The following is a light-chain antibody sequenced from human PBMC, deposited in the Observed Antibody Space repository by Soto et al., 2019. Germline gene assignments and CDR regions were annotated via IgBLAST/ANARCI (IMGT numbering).Light chain of an antibody. CDR1: QSISSY. J-gene: IGKJ5*01. V-gene: IGKV1-39*01. Sequence: QMTQSPSSLSSTVGDRSTIPFRASQSISSYLNWYQQKPGKAPKLLIYAASSLQSGVPSRFSGSGSGTDFTLTISSLQPEDFATYYCQQSYSTPPTFGQGTRLEIK. CDR2: AAS. CDR3: QQSYSTPPT.